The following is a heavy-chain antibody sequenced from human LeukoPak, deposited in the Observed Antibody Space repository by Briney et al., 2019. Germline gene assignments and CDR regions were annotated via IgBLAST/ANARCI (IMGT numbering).Heavy chain of an antibody. Sequence: PGGSLRLSCAASGFTFSSYSMNWVRQAPGKGLEWVSSISSSSYIYYADSVKGRFTISRDNAKNSLYLQMNSLRAEDTAVYYCARDPRQYYFDYWGQGTLVTVSS. V-gene: IGHV3-21*01. D-gene: IGHD1-1*01. CDR1: GFTFSSYS. CDR2: ISSSSYI. J-gene: IGHJ4*02. CDR3: ARDPRQYYFDY.